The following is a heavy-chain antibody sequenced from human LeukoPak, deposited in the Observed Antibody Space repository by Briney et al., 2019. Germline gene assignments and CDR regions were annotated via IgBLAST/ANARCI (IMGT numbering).Heavy chain of an antibody. CDR3: ARASGDSSNYDFPKPYSY. CDR2: VIPLFGTA. V-gene: IGHV1-69*13. D-gene: IGHD3-3*01. J-gene: IGHJ4*02. Sequence: ASVKVSFKASGGAFSNFAISWVRQAPGQGLEWMGGVIPLFGTANYAQRFQGRVTITADESTSTVYMELSSLRSEDTAVYYCARASGDSSNYDFPKPYSYWGQGTLVTVSS. CDR1: GGAFSNFA.